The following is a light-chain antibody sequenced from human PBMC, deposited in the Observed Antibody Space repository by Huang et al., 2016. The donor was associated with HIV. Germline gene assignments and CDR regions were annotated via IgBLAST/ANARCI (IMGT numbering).Light chain of an antibody. V-gene: IGKV1-8*01. CDR2: AAS. CDR1: QGINTF. CDR3: QQYYNYPQT. J-gene: IGKJ1*01. Sequence: AIHITQSPSSLSASTGDRVTLTCRASQGINTFLAWYQQRSGEAPKLLVYAASTLQSGIPSRFSGSGSGTDFNLTISCLQSEDFATYYCQQYYNYPQTFGQGTKIEVK.